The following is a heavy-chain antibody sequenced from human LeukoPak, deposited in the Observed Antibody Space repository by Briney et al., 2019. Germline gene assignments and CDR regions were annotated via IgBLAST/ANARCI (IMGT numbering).Heavy chain of an antibody. D-gene: IGHD3-22*01. CDR1: GFTFSSSA. CDR2: ISGSGDRT. J-gene: IGHJ4*02. V-gene: IGHV3-23*01. Sequence: GGSLRLSCAASGFTFSSSAMSWVRQAPGKGLQWVSSISGSGDRTYYADSVKGRFTISRDNSKNTLYLQMNSLRAEDTAVYYCAKEDPDDSSGYYLLYYFDYWGQGTLVTVSS. CDR3: AKEDPDDSSGYYLLYYFDY.